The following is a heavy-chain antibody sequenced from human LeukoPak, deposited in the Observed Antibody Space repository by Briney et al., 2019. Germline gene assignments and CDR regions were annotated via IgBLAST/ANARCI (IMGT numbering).Heavy chain of an antibody. CDR3: ACGVAAAGWLYFDY. V-gene: IGHV4-4*07. J-gene: IGHJ4*02. CDR1: GGSITSYY. CDR2: IYSSGTT. Sequence: SETLSLTCTVSGGSITSYYWSWLRQPAGKGLEWVGRIYSSGTTNYNPSLKSRVTMSIDTTQFSLKLSSVTAADTAVYFCACGVAAAGWLYFDYWGQGSLVTVSS. D-gene: IGHD6-13*01.